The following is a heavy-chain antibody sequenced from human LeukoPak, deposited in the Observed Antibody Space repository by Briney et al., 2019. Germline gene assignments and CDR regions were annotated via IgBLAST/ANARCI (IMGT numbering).Heavy chain of an antibody. J-gene: IGHJ4*02. CDR2: ISSSGSTI. CDR1: GFTFSDYY. CDR3: AREFEYCSSTSCYTLDY. Sequence: GSLRLSCAASGFTFSDYYMSWIRQAPGKGLEWVSYISSSGSTIYYADSVKGRFTISRDNAKNSLYLQMNSLRAEDTAVYYCAREFEYCSSTSCYTLDYWGQGTLVTVSS. D-gene: IGHD2-2*02. V-gene: IGHV3-11*04.